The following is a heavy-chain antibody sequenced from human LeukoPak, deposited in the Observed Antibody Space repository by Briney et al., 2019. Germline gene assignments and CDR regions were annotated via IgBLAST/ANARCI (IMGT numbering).Heavy chain of an antibody. D-gene: IGHD3-9*01. CDR1: GFTFSGYE. Sequence: PGGSLRLSCAASGFTFSGYEMNWVRQAPGKGLEWVSYISSTGGTIKYADSVKGRFTISRDNAKNSLYLQMKSLRAKDTALYYCARVLMYAFDIWGQGTPVTVSS. CDR2: ISSTGGTI. V-gene: IGHV3-48*03. CDR3: ARVLMYAFDI. J-gene: IGHJ3*02.